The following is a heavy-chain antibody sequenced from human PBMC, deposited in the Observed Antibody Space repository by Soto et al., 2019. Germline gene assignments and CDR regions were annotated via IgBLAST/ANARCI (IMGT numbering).Heavy chain of an antibody. Sequence: ASVKVSCKASGYTFTSYDINWVRQATGQGLEWMGWMNPNSGNTGYAQKFQGRVTMTRNTSISTAYMELSSLRSEDTAVYYCAREAGRYDDLGYYYYMDVWGKGTTVTVSS. CDR2: MNPNSGNT. J-gene: IGHJ6*03. CDR3: AREAGRYDDLGYYYYMDV. CDR1: GYTFTSYD. V-gene: IGHV1-8*01. D-gene: IGHD3-3*01.